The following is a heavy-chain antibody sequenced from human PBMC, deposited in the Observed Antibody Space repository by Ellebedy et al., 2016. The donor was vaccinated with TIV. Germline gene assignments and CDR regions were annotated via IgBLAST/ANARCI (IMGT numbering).Heavy chain of an antibody. Sequence: ASVKVSCXASGYTFTSYGISWVRQAPGQGLEWMGWISAYNGNTNYAQKLQGGVTMTTDTSTSTAYMELRSLRSDDTAVYYCARGPGATIEGDYYYYYGMDVWGQGTTVTVSS. CDR2: ISAYNGNT. CDR1: GYTFTSYG. J-gene: IGHJ6*02. CDR3: ARGPGATIEGDYYYYYGMDV. D-gene: IGHD5-24*01. V-gene: IGHV1-18*04.